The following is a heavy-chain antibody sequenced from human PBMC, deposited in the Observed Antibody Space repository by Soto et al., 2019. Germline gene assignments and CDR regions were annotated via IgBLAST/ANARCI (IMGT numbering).Heavy chain of an antibody. D-gene: IGHD3-16*01. CDR1: GFTFSSHD. V-gene: IGHV3-13*01. Sequence: GSLRLSCTASGFTFSSHDMHWVRQVTGKGLEWVSGIESDGDTKYLASVKGRFSISRENAKNSLHLQMNSLRAEDTAVYYCARGGIEGVTWNWFDTWGQGTLVTVSS. CDR2: IESDGDT. J-gene: IGHJ5*02. CDR3: ARGGIEGVTWNWFDT.